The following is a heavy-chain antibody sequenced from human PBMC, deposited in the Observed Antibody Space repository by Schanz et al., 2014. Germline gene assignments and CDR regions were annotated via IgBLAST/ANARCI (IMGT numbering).Heavy chain of an antibody. D-gene: IGHD6-13*01. Sequence: EVQLVESGGGLVQPGGSLRLSCEASGFTFSNYNMNWVRQAPGMGLEWVSYISRSSSTIYYTDSVKGRFTISRDNAKNSVFLQMNGLRDEDTAVYYCATETYSSSWCFDYWGQGTLVTVSS. CDR3: ATETYSSSWCFDY. J-gene: IGHJ4*02. V-gene: IGHV3-48*02. CDR1: GFTFSNYN. CDR2: ISRSSSTI.